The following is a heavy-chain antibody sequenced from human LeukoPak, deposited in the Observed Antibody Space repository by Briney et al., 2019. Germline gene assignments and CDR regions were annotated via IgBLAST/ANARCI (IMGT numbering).Heavy chain of an antibody. CDR2: IYYSGST. CDR1: GGSISSSSYY. CDR3: ARGPLGGSYFY. V-gene: IGHV4-61*05. Sequence: ETLSLTCTVSGGSISSSSYYWGWIRQPPGKGLEWIGYIYYSGSTNYNPSLKSRVTISVDTSKNQFSLKLSSVTAADTAVYYCARGPLGGSYFYWGQGTLVTVSS. J-gene: IGHJ4*02. D-gene: IGHD1-26*01.